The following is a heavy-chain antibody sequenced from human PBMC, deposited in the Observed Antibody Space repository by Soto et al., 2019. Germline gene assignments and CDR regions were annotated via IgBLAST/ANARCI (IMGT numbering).Heavy chain of an antibody. D-gene: IGHD2-8*01. Sequence: EVHLVESGGGLVQPGGSLRLSCAASGFNFSKYPMHWVRQAPGKGLAYVSAISSDGGTTFYADSVRGRFTMSRDNLKNTLYLQMRTLRVEDMAVYYCARGLIPYGLEVWGQGTTVTIS. CDR1: GFNFSKYP. V-gene: IGHV3-64*07. CDR3: ARGLIPYGLEV. J-gene: IGHJ6*02. CDR2: ISSDGGTT.